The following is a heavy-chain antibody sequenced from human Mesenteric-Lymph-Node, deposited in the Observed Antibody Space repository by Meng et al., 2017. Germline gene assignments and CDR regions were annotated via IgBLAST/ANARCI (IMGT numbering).Heavy chain of an antibody. Sequence: ASVKVSCKASGYTFTSYGISWVRQAPGQGLEWMGWISAYNGNTNYAQKLQGRVTMTTDTSTSTAYMELRSLRSDDTAMYYCAREGELRFLEWLLDYYYYGMDVWGQGTTVTVSS. D-gene: IGHD3-3*01. V-gene: IGHV1-18*01. CDR3: AREGELRFLEWLLDYYYYGMDV. J-gene: IGHJ6*02. CDR2: ISAYNGNT. CDR1: GYTFTSYG.